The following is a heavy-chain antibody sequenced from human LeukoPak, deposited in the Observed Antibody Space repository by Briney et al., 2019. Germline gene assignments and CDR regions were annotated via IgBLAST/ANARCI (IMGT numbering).Heavy chain of an antibody. D-gene: IGHD1-26*01. J-gene: IGHJ4*02. CDR1: GFTFSTYW. V-gene: IGHV3-7*01. Sequence: GGSLRLSCAASGFTFSTYWMAWVRQAPGKGLEWVANIKGDESAKHQADSVKGRFTISRDNAQNSVYLQMSSLRGEDTAVYYCARDVGGSLDYWGQGTLITVSS. CDR2: IKGDESAK. CDR3: ARDVGGSLDY.